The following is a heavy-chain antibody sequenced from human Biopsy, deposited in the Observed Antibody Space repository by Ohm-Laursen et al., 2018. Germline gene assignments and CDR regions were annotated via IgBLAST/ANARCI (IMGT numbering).Heavy chain of an antibody. V-gene: IGHV4-31*01. CDR3: ARGDYFDSNGYFWFDP. J-gene: IGHJ5*02. D-gene: IGHD3-22*01. CDR1: GGSISSGGSY. Sequence: SDTLSFTCTVSGGSISSGGSYWSWLRKRPGKGLERIGYIFNSANTYYNPSLKNLITISGDTSKNHFSLKLNSVTAADTAVYYSARGDYFDSNGYFWFDPWGQGTLVTVSS. CDR2: IFNSANT.